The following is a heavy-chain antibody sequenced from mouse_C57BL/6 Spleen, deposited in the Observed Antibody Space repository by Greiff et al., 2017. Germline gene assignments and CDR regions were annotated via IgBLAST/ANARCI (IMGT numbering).Heavy chain of an antibody. Sequence: DVQLVESGPGLVKPSQSLSLTCSVTGYSITSCYYWNWIRQFPGNKLEWMGYISYDGSNNYNPSLKNRISITRDTSKNQFFLKLNSVTTEDTATYYCATTVVEYYFDCWGQGTTLTVSS. CDR3: ATTVVEYYFDC. CDR2: ISYDGSN. J-gene: IGHJ2*01. CDR1: GYSITSCYY. V-gene: IGHV3-6*01. D-gene: IGHD1-1*01.